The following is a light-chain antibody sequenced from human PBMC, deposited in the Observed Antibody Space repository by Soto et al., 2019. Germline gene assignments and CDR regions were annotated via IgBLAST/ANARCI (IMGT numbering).Light chain of an antibody. V-gene: IGLV1-47*01. Sequence: QSVLTQPPSASGTPGQTVTMSCSGSSSNIGSNYVYWYQQLPGTAPKLLIYSNNQRPSGVPDRFSGSKSGTSASLAISGLRSEDEADYYCAAWDDSLTANVVFGGGTKVTVL. J-gene: IGLJ2*01. CDR2: SNN. CDR3: AAWDDSLTANVV. CDR1: SSNIGSNY.